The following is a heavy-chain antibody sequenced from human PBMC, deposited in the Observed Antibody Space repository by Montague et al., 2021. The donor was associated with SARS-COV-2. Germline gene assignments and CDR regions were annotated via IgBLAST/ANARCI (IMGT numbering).Heavy chain of an antibody. J-gene: IGHJ6*03. Sequence: SETLSLTCAVHGGSFSTYSWNWIRQHPGKGLEWIGEIHHGGSTNYNPSLKSRVTISADTSKNQFSLKLTSVAAADTVVYYCARLGDGVVPSPILGVGPYYSYYYMDVWGKGTTVTVSS. V-gene: IGHV4-34*01. CDR2: IHHGGST. D-gene: IGHD3-10*01. CDR1: GGSFSTYS. CDR3: ARLGDGVVPSPILGVGPYYSYYYMDV.